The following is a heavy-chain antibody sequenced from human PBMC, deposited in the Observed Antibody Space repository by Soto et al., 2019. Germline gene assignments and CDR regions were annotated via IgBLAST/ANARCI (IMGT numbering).Heavy chain of an antibody. CDR1: GGSISSSSYY. V-gene: IGHV4-39*01. J-gene: IGHJ4*02. CDR3: ARSDYYLTYYFDY. Sequence: SETLSLTCAVSGGSISSSSYYWGWIRQPPGKGLEWIGSIYYSGSTYYNPSLKSRVTISVDTSKNQFSLKLSSVTAADTAVYYCARSDYYLTYYFDYWGQGTLVTVSS. D-gene: IGHD3-22*01. CDR2: IYYSGST.